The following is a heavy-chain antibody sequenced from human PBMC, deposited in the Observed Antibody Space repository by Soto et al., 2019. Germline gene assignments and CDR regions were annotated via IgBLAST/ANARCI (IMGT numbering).Heavy chain of an antibody. Sequence: SETLSLTCAVYGGSFSGYYWTWIRQPPGTGLEWIGEINHSGSINYNPSLKNRVTISVDTSKNQFSLKLTSVTAADTAVYYCARDKITGLFDYWGQGTLVTVSS. CDR3: ARDKITGLFDY. D-gene: IGHD2-8*02. V-gene: IGHV4-34*01. CDR2: INHSGSI. J-gene: IGHJ4*02. CDR1: GGSFSGYY.